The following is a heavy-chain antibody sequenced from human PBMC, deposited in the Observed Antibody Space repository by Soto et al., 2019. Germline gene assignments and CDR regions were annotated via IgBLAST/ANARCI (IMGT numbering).Heavy chain of an antibody. V-gene: IGHV3-30*18. Sequence: ESGGGVVQPGRSLRLSCAASGFTFSSYGMHWVRQAPGKGLEWVAVISYDGSNKYYADSVKGRFTISRDNSKNTLYLQMNSLRAEDTAVYYCAKVVDTAIGNAFDIWGQGTMVTVSS. J-gene: IGHJ3*02. D-gene: IGHD5-18*01. CDR1: GFTFSSYG. CDR2: ISYDGSNK. CDR3: AKVVDTAIGNAFDI.